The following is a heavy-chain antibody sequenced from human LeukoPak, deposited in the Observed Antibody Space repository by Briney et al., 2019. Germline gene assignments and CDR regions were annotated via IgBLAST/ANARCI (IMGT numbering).Heavy chain of an antibody. J-gene: IGHJ6*02. CDR2: IQSDGSEK. Sequence: GGSLRLSCAASGFSFRSYWMSWVRQAPGKGLEWVANIQSDGSEKNYIDSVQGRFTISRDNAKSSLYLQMNSLRADDTAVYYCARDSAVATYYGVDVWGQGITVTVPS. CDR1: GFSFRSYW. D-gene: IGHD6-19*01. V-gene: IGHV3-7*01. CDR3: ARDSAVATYYGVDV.